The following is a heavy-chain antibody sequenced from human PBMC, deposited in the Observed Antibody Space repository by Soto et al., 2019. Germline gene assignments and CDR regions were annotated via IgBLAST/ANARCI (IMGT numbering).Heavy chain of an antibody. CDR2: IIPILGTA. Sequence: QVQLVQSGAEVKKPGSSVKVSCKASGGTFSSYAISWVRQAPGQRLEWMGGIIPILGTANYAQKFQGRVTITADESTSTAYMELSSLRSEDTAVYYCARSLDSSGYYDYWGQGTLVTVSS. D-gene: IGHD3-22*01. CDR3: ARSLDSSGYYDY. J-gene: IGHJ4*02. CDR1: GGTFSSYA. V-gene: IGHV1-69*01.